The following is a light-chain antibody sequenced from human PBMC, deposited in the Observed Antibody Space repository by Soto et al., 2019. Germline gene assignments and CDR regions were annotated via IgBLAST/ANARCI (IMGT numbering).Light chain of an antibody. CDR1: QSISSY. CDR2: AAS. CDR3: QQYNNWPPGPIT. Sequence: DIQMTQSPSSLSASLGDRVTITCRASQSISSYLNWYQQKPGKAPKLLIYAASSLQSGVPSRFSGSGSGTEFTLTISSLQSEDFAVYYCQQYNNWPPGPITFGQGTRLEI. V-gene: IGKV1-39*01. J-gene: IGKJ5*01.